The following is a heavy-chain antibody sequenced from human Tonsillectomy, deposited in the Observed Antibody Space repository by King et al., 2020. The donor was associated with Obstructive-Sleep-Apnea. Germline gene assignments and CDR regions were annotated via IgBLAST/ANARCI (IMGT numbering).Heavy chain of an antibody. Sequence: VQLVESGGGVVQPGRSLRLSCAASGFTFSSYGMHWVRQAPGKGLEWVAVIWYDGSNKYYADSVKGRFTISRDNSKNTLYLQMNSLRAEDTAVYYCARDKSGVWLRTPDAFDIWGQGTMVTVSS. CDR3: ARDKSGVWLRTPDAFDI. CDR1: GFTFSSYG. CDR2: IWYDGSNK. D-gene: IGHD5-12*01. V-gene: IGHV3-33*01. J-gene: IGHJ3*02.